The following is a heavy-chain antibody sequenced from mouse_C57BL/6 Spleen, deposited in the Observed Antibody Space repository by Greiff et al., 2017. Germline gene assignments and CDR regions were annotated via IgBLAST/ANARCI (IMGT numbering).Heavy chain of an antibody. CDR1: GYTFTEYT. Sequence: QVQLKESGAELVKPGASVKLSCKASGYTFTEYTIHWVKQRSGQGLEWIGWFYPGSGSIKYNEKFKDKATLTADKSSSTVYMELSRLTSEDSAVYFCARHERAYDYDWGPYAMDYWGQGTSVTVSS. J-gene: IGHJ4*01. V-gene: IGHV1-62-2*01. D-gene: IGHD2-4*01. CDR3: ARHERAYDYDWGPYAMDY. CDR2: FYPGSGSI.